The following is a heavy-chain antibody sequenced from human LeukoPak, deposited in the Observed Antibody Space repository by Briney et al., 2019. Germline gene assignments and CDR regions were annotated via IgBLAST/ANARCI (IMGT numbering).Heavy chain of an antibody. J-gene: IGHJ4*02. Sequence: SETLSLTCTIFGVSISSDYWSWIRQSAGKGLEWIGRIYTSGSTNYNPSLKSRVTMSLDTSKNQFSLKMRSVTAADTAVYYCASHPLGAFGDFLNFDFWSQGTLVTVSS. V-gene: IGHV4-4*07. D-gene: IGHD3-10*01. CDR1: GVSISSDY. CDR3: ASHPLGAFGDFLNFDF. CDR2: IYTSGST.